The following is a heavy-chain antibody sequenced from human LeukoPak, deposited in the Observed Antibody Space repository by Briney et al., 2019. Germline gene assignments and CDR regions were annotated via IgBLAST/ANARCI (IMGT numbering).Heavy chain of an antibody. V-gene: IGHV4-61*02. CDR1: GGSISSGSYY. D-gene: IGHD3-3*01. Sequence: SQTLSLTCTVSGGSISSGSYYWSWIRQPAGKGLEWIGRIYTSGSTNYNPSLKSRVTISVDTSKNQFSLKLSSVTAADTAVYYCARVTDFWSGKGADFGYWGQGTLVTVSS. CDR3: ARVTDFWSGKGADFGY. CDR2: IYTSGST. J-gene: IGHJ4*02.